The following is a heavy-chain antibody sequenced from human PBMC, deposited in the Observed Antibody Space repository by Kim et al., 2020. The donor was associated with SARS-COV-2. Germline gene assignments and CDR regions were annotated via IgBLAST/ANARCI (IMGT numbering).Heavy chain of an antibody. Sequence: PNYNPALKSRVNMSVDESKNQYALKLGSVTAADTAVYYCERGVGGLLDYWGQGTLVTVSS. V-gene: IGHV4-4*02. J-gene: IGHJ4*02. CDR2: P. CDR3: ERGVGGLLDY. D-gene: IGHD3-10*01.